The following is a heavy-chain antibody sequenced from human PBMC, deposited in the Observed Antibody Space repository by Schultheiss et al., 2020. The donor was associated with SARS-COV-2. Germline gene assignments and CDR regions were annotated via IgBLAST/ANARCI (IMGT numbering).Heavy chain of an antibody. V-gene: IGHV3-74*01. D-gene: IGHD3-22*01. Sequence: GGSLRLSCAASGFTFSSYHMNWIRQAPGKGLVWVSRINPDGSSTSYADSVKGRFTISRDNSKNTLYLQMNSLRAEDTAVYYCARGSDSNALNGYYFDYWGQGTLVTVSS. J-gene: IGHJ4*02. CDR1: GFTFSSYH. CDR3: ARGSDSNALNGYYFDY. CDR2: INPDGSST.